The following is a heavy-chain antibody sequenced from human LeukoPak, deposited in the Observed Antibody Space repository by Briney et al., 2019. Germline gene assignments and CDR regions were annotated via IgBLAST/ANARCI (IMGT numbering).Heavy chain of an antibody. V-gene: IGHV3-30*03. Sequence: GGSLRLSCAASGFILNNYGVHWVRQAPGKGLEWVAVISYDGRYTYYADSVKGRFTISRDHSENMVYLQMDSLRAEDTAVYYCASKQGDYWGQGTLVTVSS. CDR2: ISYDGRYT. CDR1: GFILNNYG. J-gene: IGHJ4*02. CDR3: ASKQGDY.